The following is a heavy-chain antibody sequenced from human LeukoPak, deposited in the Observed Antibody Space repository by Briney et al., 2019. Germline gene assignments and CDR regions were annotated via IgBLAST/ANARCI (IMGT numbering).Heavy chain of an antibody. D-gene: IGHD5-18*01. CDR1: GYTFTSYY. Sequence: GASVKVSCKASGYTFTSYYMHWVRQAPGQGLEWMGIINPSGGSTSYAQKFQGRVTITSDTSTSTGYMDLNSLRAEDTAVDYFARHPSGYSYAPPSYMDVWGKGTTVTVSS. V-gene: IGHV1-46*01. CDR3: ARHPSGYSYAPPSYMDV. CDR2: INPSGGST. J-gene: IGHJ6*03.